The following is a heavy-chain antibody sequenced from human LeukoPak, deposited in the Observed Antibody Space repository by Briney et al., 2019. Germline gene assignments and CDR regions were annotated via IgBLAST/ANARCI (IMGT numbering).Heavy chain of an antibody. J-gene: IGHJ4*02. CDR2: IYPGDSDT. CDR1: GCGFTSYW. CDR3: ARLVDTAMGDFGFDY. Sequence: GASLQISCKGAGCGFTSYWIGWVRRMPGKGLEWMGIIYPGDSDTRYSPSFQGQVTISADKSISTAYLQWSSLKASDTAMYYCARLVDTAMGDFGFDYWGQGTLVTVSS. D-gene: IGHD5-18*01. V-gene: IGHV5-51*01.